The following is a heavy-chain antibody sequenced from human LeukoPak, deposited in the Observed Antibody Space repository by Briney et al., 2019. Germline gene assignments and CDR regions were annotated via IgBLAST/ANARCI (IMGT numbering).Heavy chain of an antibody. CDR2: ISASDGTT. Sequence: GGSLRLSCAASGFTFSTYAMTWVRQAPGKGLEWVSVISASDGTTHYADSVKGRFTISRDNSKNTLYLQVNSLRAEDTAVYYCARSFCTSVSCPKGHYYYVMDVWGQGTTVTVSS. D-gene: IGHD2-8*02. J-gene: IGHJ6*02. CDR1: GFTFSTYA. CDR3: ARSFCTSVSCPKGHYYYVMDV. V-gene: IGHV3-23*01.